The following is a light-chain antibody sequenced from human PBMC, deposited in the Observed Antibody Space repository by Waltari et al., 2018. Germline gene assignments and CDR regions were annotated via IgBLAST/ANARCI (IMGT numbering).Light chain of an antibody. CDR3: QSADGSGTYVV. Sequence: SYELTQPPSVSVSPGQTARTTCAGDALTRQYAYWYQQRPGQAPMLMIYQDTQRPSEIPERFSGSSSGTTVTLTISEVQAEDEADYYCQSADGSGTYVVFGGGTKLTVL. CDR2: QDT. CDR1: ALTRQY. J-gene: IGLJ2*01. V-gene: IGLV3-25*03.